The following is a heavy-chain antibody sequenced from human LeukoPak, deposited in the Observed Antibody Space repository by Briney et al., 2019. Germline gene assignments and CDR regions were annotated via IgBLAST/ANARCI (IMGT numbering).Heavy chain of an antibody. CDR3: ARDVDCSGGSCPSNFDY. D-gene: IGHD2-15*01. V-gene: IGHV1-2*02. J-gene: IGHJ4*02. CDR1: GYTFTGYY. Sequence: GASVKVSCKASGYTFTGYYMHWVRQAPGQGLEWMGWINPNSGGTNYAQKFQGRVAMTRDTSISTAYMELSRLRSDDTAVYYCARDVDCSGGSCPSNFDYWGQGTLVTVSS. CDR2: INPNSGGT.